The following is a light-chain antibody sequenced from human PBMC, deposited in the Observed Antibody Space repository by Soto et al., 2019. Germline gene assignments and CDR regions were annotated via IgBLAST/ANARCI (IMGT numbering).Light chain of an antibody. CDR3: QQYNNWPPLT. V-gene: IGKV3-15*01. J-gene: IGKJ4*01. Sequence: EIVRTQSPATLPVAPGERATLSCSASQSVSSNLAWYQQKPCQAPRLLIYGASTRATGIPARFSGSGSGTEFTLTILSLQSEDFAVYYCQQYNNWPPLTFGGGTKVEIK. CDR1: QSVSSN. CDR2: GAS.